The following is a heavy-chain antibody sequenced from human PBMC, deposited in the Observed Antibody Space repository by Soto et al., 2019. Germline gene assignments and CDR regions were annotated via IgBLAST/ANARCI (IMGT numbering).Heavy chain of an antibody. CDR1: GYTXTSYG. J-gene: IGHJ6*02. CDR2: ISAYNGNT. Sequence: GASVKVSCKASGYTXTSYGISWVRQAPGQGLEWMGWISAYNGNTNYAQKLQGRVTMTTDTSTSTAYMELRSLRSDDTAVYYCARDRLGNYYDSRLLTGYYGMDVWGQGTTVT. D-gene: IGHD3-22*01. CDR3: ARDRLGNYYDSRLLTGYYGMDV. V-gene: IGHV1-18*01.